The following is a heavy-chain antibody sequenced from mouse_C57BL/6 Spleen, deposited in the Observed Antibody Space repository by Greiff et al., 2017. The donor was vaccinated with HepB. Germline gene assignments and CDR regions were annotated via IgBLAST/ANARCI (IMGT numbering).Heavy chain of an antibody. Sequence: EVKLVESGGGLVKPGGSLKLSCAASGFTFSSYAMSWVRQTPEKRLEWVATISDGGSYTYYPDNVKGRFTISRDNAKNNLYLQMSHLKPEDTAMYYCAREAGTRYYYAMDYWGQGTSVTVSS. V-gene: IGHV5-4*01. CDR3: AREAGTRYYYAMDY. CDR2: ISDGGSYT. J-gene: IGHJ4*01. D-gene: IGHD4-1*01. CDR1: GFTFSSYA.